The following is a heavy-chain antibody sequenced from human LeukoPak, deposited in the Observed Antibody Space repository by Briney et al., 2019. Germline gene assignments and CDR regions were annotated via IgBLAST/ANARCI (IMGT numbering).Heavy chain of an antibody. CDR2: INHSGST. V-gene: IGHV4-34*01. Sequence: SETLSLTCAVYGGSFSGYYWSWIRQPPGKGLEWIGEINHSGSTNYNPSLKSRVTISVDTSKNQFSLKLSSVTAADTAVYYCAIRADGREFYYGMDVWGQGTTVTVSS. CDR3: AIRADGREFYYGMDV. CDR1: GGSFSGYY. D-gene: IGHD3-10*01. J-gene: IGHJ6*02.